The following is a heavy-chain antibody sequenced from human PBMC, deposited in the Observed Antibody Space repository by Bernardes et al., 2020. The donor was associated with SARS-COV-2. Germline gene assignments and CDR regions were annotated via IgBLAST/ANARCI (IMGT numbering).Heavy chain of an antibody. CDR3: ARDATGSDAFEI. V-gene: IGHV4-61*03. J-gene: IGHJ3*02. CDR1: GDSVSSGSYY. Sequence: SETLSLTCSVSGDSVSSGSYYWSWIRQAPGKGLEWIGYIYYSGSTSYNPTLKTRVTISLDTSKNHFSLELRSATAADTAVYYCARDATGSDAFEIWGQGTKVSVSS. CDR2: IYYSGST.